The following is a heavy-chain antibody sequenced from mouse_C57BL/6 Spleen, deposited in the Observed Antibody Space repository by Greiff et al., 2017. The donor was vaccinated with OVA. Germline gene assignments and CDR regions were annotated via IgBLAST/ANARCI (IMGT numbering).Heavy chain of an antibody. Sequence: QVQLQQSGTELVKPGASVKLSCKASGYTFTSYWMHWVKQRPGQGLEWIGNINPSNGGTNYNEKFKSKATLTVDKSSSTAYMQLSSLTSEDSAVYYCATGNYPTPHWYFDVWGTGTTVTVSS. V-gene: IGHV1-53*01. CDR2: INPSNGGT. J-gene: IGHJ1*03. CDR3: ATGNYPTPHWYFDV. CDR1: GYTFTSYW. D-gene: IGHD2-1*01.